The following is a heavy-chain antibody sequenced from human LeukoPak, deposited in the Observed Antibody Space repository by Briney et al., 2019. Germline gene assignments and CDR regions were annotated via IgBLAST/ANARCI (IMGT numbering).Heavy chain of an antibody. V-gene: IGHV1-18*01. J-gene: IGHJ6*02. CDR2: ISAYNGNT. D-gene: IGHD5-18*01. Sequence: ASVKVSCKASGYTFTSSGISWVRQAPGQGLEWMGWISAYNGNTNYAQKLQGRVTMTTDTSTSTAYMELRSLRSDDTAVYYCAREGGYSYGLYGDYYGMDVWGQGTTVTVSS. CDR3: AREGGYSYGLYGDYYGMDV. CDR1: GYTFTSSG.